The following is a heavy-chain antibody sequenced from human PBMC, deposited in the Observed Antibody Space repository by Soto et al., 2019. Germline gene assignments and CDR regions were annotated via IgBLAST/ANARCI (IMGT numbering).Heavy chain of an antibody. J-gene: IGHJ4*02. Sequence: PSETLSLTCSVSGGSIRSGDYYWSWIRQPPGKGPEWIGYIYDTGSAYYNPSLESRVTMSVDTSKNQFSLKLSSVTAADTAVYYCARVPFPYYYDSSGPFDYWGQGTLVTISS. CDR3: ARVPFPYYYDSSGPFDY. CDR2: IYDTGSA. CDR1: GGSIRSGDYY. V-gene: IGHV4-30-4*01. D-gene: IGHD3-22*01.